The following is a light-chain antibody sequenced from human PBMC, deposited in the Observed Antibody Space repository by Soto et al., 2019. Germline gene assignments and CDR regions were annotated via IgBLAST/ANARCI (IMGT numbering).Light chain of an antibody. J-gene: IGKJ2*01. CDR2: AAS. CDR1: HYISSY. Sequence: DIQMTQSPSSLSASVGDRVTITCRASHYISSYLNWYQQKPGKAPKLLIYAASSLQSGVPSRFSGSGSGTDFTLTISSLQPEDSASYYCHQSYSTPNTFGQGTKLEIK. V-gene: IGKV1-39*01. CDR3: HQSYSTPNT.